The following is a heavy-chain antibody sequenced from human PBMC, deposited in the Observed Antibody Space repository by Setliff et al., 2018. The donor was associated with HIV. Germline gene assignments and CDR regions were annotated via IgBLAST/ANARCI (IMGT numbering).Heavy chain of an antibody. Sequence: LRLSCAASGFTVSSNYMSWIRQPPGKGLEWLGQIYSSGSTNYNPSLKSRVTISVDTSKNQFSLKLYSVTAADTAVYYCARAYFGSGIYYWGQGTLVTVSS. J-gene: IGHJ4*02. V-gene: IGHV4-4*09. CDR2: IYSSGST. CDR1: GFTVSSNY. D-gene: IGHD3-10*01. CDR3: ARAYFGSGIYY.